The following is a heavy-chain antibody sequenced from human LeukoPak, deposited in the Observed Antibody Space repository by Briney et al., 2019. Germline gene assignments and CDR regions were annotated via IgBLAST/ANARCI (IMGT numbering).Heavy chain of an antibody. J-gene: IGHJ6*02. CDR1: GFTFSDYY. V-gene: IGHV3-11*06. CDR2: ISGRSSDT. Sequence: GGSLRLSCAASGFTFSDYYMSWIRQAPGKGLEWLSYISGRSSDTNYADSVRGRFTISRDSAKSSLYLQMNSLRAEDTAVYYCARVGKDFGMDDWGQGTTVTVSS. CDR3: ARVGKDFGMDD. D-gene: IGHD1-1*01.